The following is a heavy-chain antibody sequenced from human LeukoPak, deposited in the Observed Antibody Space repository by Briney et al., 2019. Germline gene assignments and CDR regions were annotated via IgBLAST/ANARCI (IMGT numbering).Heavy chain of an antibody. CDR1: GFIFDDSA. V-gene: IGHV3-9*01. J-gene: IGHJ4*02. CDR2: ISWSSGTI. CDR3: ARAPTSLASRSYCDY. Sequence: GGSLRLSCAASGFIFDDSAMHWVRQAPGKALEWVSGISWSSGTIRYADSVKGRFTISRDNAKNSLYLQMDSLRPEDTALYYCARAPTSLASRSYCDYWGQGSLVTVSS. D-gene: IGHD3-10*01.